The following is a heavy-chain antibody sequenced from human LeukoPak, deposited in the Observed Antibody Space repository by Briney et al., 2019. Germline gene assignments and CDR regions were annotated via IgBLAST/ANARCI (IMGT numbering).Heavy chain of an antibody. Sequence: GGSLRLSCAASGFNFSYSWMSWVRQAPGKGLEWVATINEDESETYYADSVMGRFTISRDNAENSLFLQMTSLRGEDTAVYFCARRTTIFPRRYFFDYWGQGTLVTVSS. V-gene: IGHV3-7*01. CDR3: ARRTTIFPRRYFFDY. D-gene: IGHD3-3*01. CDR1: GFNFSYSW. CDR2: INEDESET. J-gene: IGHJ4*02.